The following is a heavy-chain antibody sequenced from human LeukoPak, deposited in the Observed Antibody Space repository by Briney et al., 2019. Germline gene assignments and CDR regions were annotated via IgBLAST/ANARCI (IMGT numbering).Heavy chain of an antibody. CDR2: IKQDGSEK. CDR1: GFTFSSYW. J-gene: IGHJ4*02. CDR3: AKNILTGYTYFDY. D-gene: IGHD3-9*01. Sequence: GGSLRLSCAASGFTFSSYWMSWVRQAPGKGLEWVANIKQDGSEKYYLDSVRGRFTISRDTAKNSLFLQMNSLRAEDTAVYYCAKNILTGYTYFDYWGQGTLVTVSS. V-gene: IGHV3-7*01.